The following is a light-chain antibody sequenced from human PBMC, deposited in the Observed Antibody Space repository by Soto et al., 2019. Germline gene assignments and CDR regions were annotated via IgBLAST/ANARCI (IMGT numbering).Light chain of an antibody. CDR2: KAS. Sequence: IQMTQYPSSQSAPVGDRVTITCRASQNINNYLNWYQQKPGKAPKLLIYKASSLESGVPSRFSGSGSGTEFTLTISSLQSEDFAVYYCQQYNRWPLTLGGG. J-gene: IGKJ4*01. V-gene: IGKV1-5*03. CDR3: QQYNRWPLT. CDR1: QNINNY.